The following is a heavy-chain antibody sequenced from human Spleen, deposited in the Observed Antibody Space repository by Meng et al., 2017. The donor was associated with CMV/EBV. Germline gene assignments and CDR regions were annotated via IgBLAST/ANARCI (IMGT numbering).Heavy chain of an antibody. CDR2: INHSGST. CDR1: GGSCSGYY. J-gene: IGHJ5*02. CDR3: ARELVVPTGGFDP. D-gene: IGHD3-22*01. V-gene: IGHV4-34*01. Sequence: CAVYGGSCSGYYWSWIRQPPGKGLEWIGEINHSGSTYYNPSLKSRVTISVDTSKNQFSLKLSSVTAADTAVYYCARELVVPTGGFDPWGQGTLVTVSS.